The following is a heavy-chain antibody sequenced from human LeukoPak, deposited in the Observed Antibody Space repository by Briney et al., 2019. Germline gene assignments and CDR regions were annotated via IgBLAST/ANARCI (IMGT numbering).Heavy chain of an antibody. CDR3: ASESQQWLEYE. V-gene: IGHV1-46*01. D-gene: IGHD6-19*01. J-gene: IGHJ4*02. Sequence: GASVKVSCKASGYTFTSYYMHWVRQAPGQGLEWMGIINPSGGSTSYAQKFQGRVTMTRDTSTSTVYMELSSLRSENTAVYYCASESQQWLEYEWGQGTLVTVSS. CDR1: GYTFTSYY. CDR2: INPSGGST.